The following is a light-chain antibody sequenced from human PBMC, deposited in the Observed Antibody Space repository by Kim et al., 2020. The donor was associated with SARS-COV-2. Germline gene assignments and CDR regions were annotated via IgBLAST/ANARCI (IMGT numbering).Light chain of an antibody. CDR3: AAWDDSLSGPL. J-gene: IGLJ2*01. CDR2: RNN. CDR1: SSNYESTY. Sequence: GQRVTITSPGSSSNYESTYVYEYHQLPGTAPKPLISRNNQRPSGVPDRFSGSKSGTSASLAISGLRSEDEADYYCAAWDDSLSGPLFGGGTQLTVL. V-gene: IGLV1-47*01.